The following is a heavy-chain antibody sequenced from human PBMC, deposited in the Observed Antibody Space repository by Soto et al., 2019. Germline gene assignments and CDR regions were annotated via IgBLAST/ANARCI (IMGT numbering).Heavy chain of an antibody. J-gene: IGHJ4*02. V-gene: IGHV1-2*02. Sequence: QVQLVQSGAEMKKPGASVKVSCESSGYTFTAYYIHWVRQAPGHGLEWMGWINPNGGGTKYAQKFQGRVTMTRDTSINTAYMELTRLTSDDTAVYYCARAVHTLIQGVRFRVDQWGRGTLVSVSS. CDR1: GYTFTAYY. D-gene: IGHD3-10*01. CDR2: INPNGGGT. CDR3: ARAVHTLIQGVRFRVDQ.